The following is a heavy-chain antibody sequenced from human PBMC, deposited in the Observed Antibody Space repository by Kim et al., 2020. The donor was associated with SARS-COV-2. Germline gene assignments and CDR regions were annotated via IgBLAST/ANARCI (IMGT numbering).Heavy chain of an antibody. CDR2: IRSKAYGGTT. J-gene: IGHJ4*02. D-gene: IGHD2-21*02. CDR3: TRQGGVVTPDY. V-gene: IGHV3-49*03. CDR1: GFTFGGYA. Sequence: GGSLRLSCTASGFTFGGYAMSWFRQAPGKGLEWVGFIRSKAYGGTTEYAASVKGRFTISRDDSKSIAYLQMNSLKTEDTAVYYCTRQGGVVTPDYWGQGTLVTVSS.